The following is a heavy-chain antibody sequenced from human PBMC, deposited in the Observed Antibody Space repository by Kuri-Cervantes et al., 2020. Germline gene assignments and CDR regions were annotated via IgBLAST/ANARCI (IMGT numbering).Heavy chain of an antibody. D-gene: IGHD3-22*01. V-gene: IGHV4-59*08. CDR1: GGSISSYY. CDR3: ARRPPADSSGYHFDY. J-gene: IGHJ4*02. Sequence: GSLRLSCTVSGGSISSYYWSWIRQPPGKGLEWIGYIYYSGSTYYNPSLKSRVTISVDTSKNQFSLKLSSVTAADTAVYYCARRPPADSSGYHFDYWGQGTLVTVSS. CDR2: IYYSGST.